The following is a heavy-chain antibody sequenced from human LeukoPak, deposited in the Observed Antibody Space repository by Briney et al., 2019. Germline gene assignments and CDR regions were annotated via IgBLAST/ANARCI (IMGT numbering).Heavy chain of an antibody. CDR3: AKDFRIGYSAHFDY. D-gene: IGHD2-21*01. Sequence: GGSLRLSCVGSGFTSRSHAMSWVRQAPEKGLEFVSGIYENGGTTYYADSVRGRFSISRDNSKNTLYLQMDSLRGEDTAVYYCAKDFRIGYSAHFDYWGQGALVTVSS. CDR1: GFTSRSHA. J-gene: IGHJ4*02. CDR2: IYENGGTT. V-gene: IGHV3-23*01.